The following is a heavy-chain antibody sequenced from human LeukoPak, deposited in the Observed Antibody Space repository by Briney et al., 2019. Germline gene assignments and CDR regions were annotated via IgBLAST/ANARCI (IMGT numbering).Heavy chain of an antibody. CDR1: GFTFSSYS. V-gene: IGHV3-48*04. CDR2: ISSSSSTI. D-gene: IGHD6-19*01. CDR3: AKDGQVEQWLPYYFDY. Sequence: GGSLRLSCAASGFTFSSYSMNWVRQAPGKGLEWVSYISSSSSTIYYADSVKGRFTISRDNAKNSLYLQMNSLRAEDTAVYYCAKDGQVEQWLPYYFDYWGQGTLVTVSS. J-gene: IGHJ4*02.